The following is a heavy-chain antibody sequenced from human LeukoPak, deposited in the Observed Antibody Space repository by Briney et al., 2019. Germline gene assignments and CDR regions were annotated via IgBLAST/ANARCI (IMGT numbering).Heavy chain of an antibody. CDR1: GGSFSGYY. CDR3: AGFKETGFDP. CDR2: INHSGSP. J-gene: IGHJ5*02. V-gene: IGHV4-34*01. Sequence: PSETLSLTCAVYGGSFSGYYWSWIRQPPGKGLEWIGEINHSGSPNYNPSLKSRVTISVDTSKNQFSLKLSSVTAADTAVYYCAGFKETGFDPWGQGTLVTVSS. D-gene: IGHD1-1*01.